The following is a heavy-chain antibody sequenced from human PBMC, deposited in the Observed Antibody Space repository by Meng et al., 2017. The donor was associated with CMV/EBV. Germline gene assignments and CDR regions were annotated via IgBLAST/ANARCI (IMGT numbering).Heavy chain of an antibody. CDR2: INPNSAGT. CDR3: TRSWIDSFTPDFDY. J-gene: IGHJ4*02. Sequence: QGQLGKFGSVVKKPRDSVRVSCTDSGDCFIGHYLHWVSQAPGQGLEWMGRINPNSAGTNYVEKFQGRVTMPRDTSNNIVYMELTRLTSDDTAVYYCTRSWIDSFTPDFDYWGQGTLVTVSS. D-gene: IGHD2-2*03. CDR1: GDCFIGHY. V-gene: IGHV1-2*06.